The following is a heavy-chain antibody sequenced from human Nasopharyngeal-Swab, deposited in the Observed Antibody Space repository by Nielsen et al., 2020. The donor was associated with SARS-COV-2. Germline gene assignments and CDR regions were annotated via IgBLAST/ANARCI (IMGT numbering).Heavy chain of an antibody. CDR1: GYTFTSYG. Sequence: ASVKVSCKASGYTFTSYGISWVRQAPGQGLEGMGWISAYNGNTNYAQKLQGRVTMTTDTSTSTAYMELRSLRSDDTAVYYCARSGDDYVWGSYRYMGIDYWGQGTLVTVSS. J-gene: IGHJ4*02. CDR3: ARSGDDYVWGSYRYMGIDY. CDR2: ISAYNGNT. D-gene: IGHD3-16*02. V-gene: IGHV1-18*01.